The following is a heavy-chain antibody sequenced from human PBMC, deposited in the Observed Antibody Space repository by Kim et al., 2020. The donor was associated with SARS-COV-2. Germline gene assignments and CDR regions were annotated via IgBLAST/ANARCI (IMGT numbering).Heavy chain of an antibody. V-gene: IGHV3-23*01. J-gene: IGHJ4*02. CDR1: GFTFSSYA. Sequence: GGSLRLSCAASGFTFSSYAMSWVRQAPGKGLEWVSAISGSGGSTYYADSVKGRFTISRDNSKNTLYLQMNSLRAEDTAVYYCANIKNGDYEILLDYWGQGTLVTVSS. CDR3: ANIKNGDYEILLDY. D-gene: IGHD4-17*01. CDR2: ISGSGGST.